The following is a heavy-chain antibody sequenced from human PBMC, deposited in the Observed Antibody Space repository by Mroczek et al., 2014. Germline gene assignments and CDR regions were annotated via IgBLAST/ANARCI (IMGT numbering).Heavy chain of an antibody. CDR1: GGSFSGYY. V-gene: IGHV4-34*01. CDR2: INHSGST. CDR3: ARGEEASMIVVVITPRGFDY. J-gene: IGHJ4*02. D-gene: IGHD3-22*01. Sequence: QLQQWAAGLLKPSETLSLTCAVYGGSFSGYYWSWIRQPPGKGLEWIGEINHSGSTNYNPSLKSRVTISVDTSKNQFSLKLSSVTAADTAVYYCARGEEASMIVVVITPRGFDYWGQGTLVTVSS.